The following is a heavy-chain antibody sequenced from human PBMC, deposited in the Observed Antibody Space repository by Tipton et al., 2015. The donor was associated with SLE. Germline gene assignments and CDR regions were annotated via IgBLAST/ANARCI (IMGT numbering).Heavy chain of an antibody. V-gene: IGHV3-30*04. CDR3: ARDIPGAGYGMDV. CDR2: ISYDGSNK. CDR1: GFTFSSYA. Sequence: SLRLSCAASGFTFSSYAMHWVRQAPGKGLEWVAVISYDGSNKYYADSVKGRFTISRDNSKNTLYLQMNSLRAEDTAVYYCARDIPGAGYGMDVWGQGTTVTVSS. J-gene: IGHJ6*02. D-gene: IGHD2-21*01.